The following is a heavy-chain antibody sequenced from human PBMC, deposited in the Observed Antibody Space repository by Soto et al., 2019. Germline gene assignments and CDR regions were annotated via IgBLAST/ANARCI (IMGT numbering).Heavy chain of an antibody. Sequence: GASVKVSXKASGYTFTSYGISWVRQAPGQGLEWMGWISAYNGNTNYAQKLQGRVTMTTDTSTSTAYMELRSLRSDDTAVYYCARDSRSYSGYDDPRYFDYWGQGTLVTVSS. CDR2: ISAYNGNT. CDR3: ARDSRSYSGYDDPRYFDY. V-gene: IGHV1-18*01. D-gene: IGHD5-12*01. CDR1: GYTFTSYG. J-gene: IGHJ4*02.